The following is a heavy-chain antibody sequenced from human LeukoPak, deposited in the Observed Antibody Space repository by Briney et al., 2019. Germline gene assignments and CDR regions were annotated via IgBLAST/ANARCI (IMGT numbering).Heavy chain of an antibody. V-gene: IGHV3-23*01. D-gene: IGHD3-10*01. J-gene: IGHJ6*02. CDR1: GFTFSSYA. CDR3: AKGGLWFGELLCYYYGMDV. CDR2: ISGSGGST. Sequence: GGSLRLSCAASGFTFSSYAMSWVRQAPGKGLEWVSAISGSGGSTYYADSVKGRFTISRDNSKNTLYLQMNSLRAEDTAVYYCAKGGLWFGELLCYYYGMDVWGQGTTVTVSS.